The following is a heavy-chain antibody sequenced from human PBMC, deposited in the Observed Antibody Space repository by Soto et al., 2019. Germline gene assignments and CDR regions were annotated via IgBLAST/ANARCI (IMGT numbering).Heavy chain of an antibody. CDR1: GFTLNSDS. J-gene: IGHJ4*02. CDR2: ISSSSSDI. Sequence: SLRLSWAASGFTLNSDSMISARQAPGKGLEWVSSISSSSSDISYADSVKGRFTISRDNAKNSMYLHMKSMRAEDTAVYYGESLAPDYFDYWGQGTVVTVSS. D-gene: IGHD3-16*01. CDR3: ESLAPDYFDY. V-gene: IGHV3-21*01.